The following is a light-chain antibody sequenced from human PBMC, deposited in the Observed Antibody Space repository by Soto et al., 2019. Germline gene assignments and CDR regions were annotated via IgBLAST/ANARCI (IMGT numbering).Light chain of an antibody. CDR1: QSISSY. V-gene: IGKV1-39*01. Sequence: DIQMTQSPSSLSASVGDRVTITCRASQSISSYLNWYQQKPGKAPKLLIYAASSLQSGVPSRFSGSGSGTDFTLTISSLQPEDFATYYCQQTYSSLWTFGQGTTVENK. CDR3: QQTYSSLWT. J-gene: IGKJ1*01. CDR2: AAS.